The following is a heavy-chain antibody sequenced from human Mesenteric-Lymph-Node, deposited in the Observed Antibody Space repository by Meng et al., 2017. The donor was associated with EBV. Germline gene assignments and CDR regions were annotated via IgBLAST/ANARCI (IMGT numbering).Heavy chain of an antibody. D-gene: IGHD1-26*01. CDR1: GYTFTSYG. CDR3: AREADGATFDY. CDR2: ISGYNGNT. V-gene: IGHV1-18*01. J-gene: IGHJ4*02. Sequence: QVHLWTSGAEVKKPGASVKVSCKTSGYTFTSYGISWVRQAPGQGLEWMGWISGYNGNTNYAQKLQGRVTMTTDTSTSTAYMELRSLRSDDTAVYYCAREADGATFDYWGQGTLVTVSS.